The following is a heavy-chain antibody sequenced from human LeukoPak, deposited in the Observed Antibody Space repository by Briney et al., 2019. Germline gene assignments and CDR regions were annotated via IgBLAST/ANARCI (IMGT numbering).Heavy chain of an antibody. CDR2: IYYSGST. J-gene: IGHJ4*02. CDR3: ARAPTHYDILTALDY. CDR1: GGSISSGDYY. Sequence: PSETLSLTCTVSGGSISSGDYYWSWIRQPPGKGLEWIGYIYYSGSTYYNPSLKSRVTISVDTSKNQFSLKLSSVTAADTAVYYFARAPTHYDILTALDYWGQGTLVTVSS. V-gene: IGHV4-30-4*08. D-gene: IGHD3-9*01.